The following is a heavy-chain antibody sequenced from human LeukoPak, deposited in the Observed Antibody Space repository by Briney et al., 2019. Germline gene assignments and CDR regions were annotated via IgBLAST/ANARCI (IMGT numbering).Heavy chain of an antibody. CDR2: LWYDGSNL. CDR1: GFTFRNYG. D-gene: IGHD2-15*01. V-gene: IGHV3-33*01. J-gene: IGHJ4*02. CDR3: ARGGPRGVANFDY. Sequence: PGGSLRLSCAASGFTFRNYGMHWVRQAPGKGLEWVAVLWYDGSNLYYADPVKGRFTISRDNSNNTLYLQMNSLRAEDTAMYYCARGGPRGVANFDYWGQGTLVTVSS.